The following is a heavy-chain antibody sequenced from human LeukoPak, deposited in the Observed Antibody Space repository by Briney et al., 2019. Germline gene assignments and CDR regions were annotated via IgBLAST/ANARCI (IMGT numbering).Heavy chain of an antibody. V-gene: IGHV3-48*04. Sequence: GGSLRLSCAASGFTFSSYSMNWVRQAPGKGLEWVSYISSSSTIYYADSVKGRFTISRDNAKNSLYLQMNSLRAEDTAVYYCARDVFGELDYWGQGTLVTVSS. D-gene: IGHD3-10*01. CDR1: GFTFSSYS. CDR3: ARDVFGELDY. J-gene: IGHJ4*02. CDR2: ISSSSTI.